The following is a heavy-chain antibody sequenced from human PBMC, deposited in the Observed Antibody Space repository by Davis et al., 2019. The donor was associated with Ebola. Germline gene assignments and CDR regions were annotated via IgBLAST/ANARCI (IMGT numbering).Heavy chain of an antibody. D-gene: IGHD3-9*01. V-gene: IGHV1-69*06. CDR2: IIPIFGTT. J-gene: IGHJ6*02. Sequence: SVKVSCKASGGTFDAYAISWVRQAPGQGLEWMGGIIPIFGTTEYAQKFQGRVTITADKSTDTVYMEVSSLRYEDTAVYYCATLDILTAYVSYAMDVWGQGTTVTVS. CDR3: ATLDILTAYVSYAMDV. CDR1: GGTFDAYA.